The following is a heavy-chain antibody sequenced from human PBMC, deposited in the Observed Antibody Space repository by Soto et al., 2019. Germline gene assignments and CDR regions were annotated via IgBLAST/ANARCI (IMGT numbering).Heavy chain of an antibody. CDR2: ISSGSSYI. Sequence: EVQLVESGGGLVKPGGSLRLSCAASGFTFSSYSMNWVRQAPGKGLEWVSSISSGSSYIYYADSVKGRFTISRDNAKNSLYLQMNSLRAEATAVYYCARSTGGSGKLWNYYGMDVWGQGTTVTVSS. CDR1: GFTFSSYS. CDR3: ARSTGGSGKLWNYYGMDV. V-gene: IGHV3-21*06. D-gene: IGHD3-10*01. J-gene: IGHJ6*02.